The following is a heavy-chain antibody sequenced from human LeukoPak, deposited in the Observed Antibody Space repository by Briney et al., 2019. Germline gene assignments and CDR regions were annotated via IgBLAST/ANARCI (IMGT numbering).Heavy chain of an antibody. CDR1: GDSISSGNSY. CDR3: ARGPYYYDSSGCFDY. V-gene: IGHV4-61*02. Sequence: SETLSLTCTVSGDSISSGNSYWSWIRQPAGKGLEWIGRIYTSGSTNYNPSLKSRVTISVDTSKNQFSLKLSSVTAADTAVYYCARGPYYYDSSGCFDYWGQGALVSVSS. J-gene: IGHJ4*02. D-gene: IGHD3-22*01. CDR2: IYTSGST.